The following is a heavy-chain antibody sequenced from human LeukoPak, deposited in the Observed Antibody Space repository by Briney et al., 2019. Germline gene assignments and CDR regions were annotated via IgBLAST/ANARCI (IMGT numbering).Heavy chain of an antibody. J-gene: IGHJ4*02. CDR3: ARDWGAAGLWDY. CDR1: GFTFSNYW. CDR2: IKEDGGDT. D-gene: IGHD6-13*01. V-gene: IGHV3-7*05. Sequence: GGSLRLSCATSGFTFSNYWMTWVRQTPGKGLEWVANIKEDGGDTYYVDSAKGRFTISRDNAKNSLHLQMHSLRAEDTAVYYCARDWGAAGLWDYWGQGTLVTVSS.